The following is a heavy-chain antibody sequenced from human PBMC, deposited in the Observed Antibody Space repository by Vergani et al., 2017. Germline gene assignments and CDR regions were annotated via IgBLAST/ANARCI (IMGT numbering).Heavy chain of an antibody. CDR2: ISAYNGNT. D-gene: IGHD2-2*01. CDR1: GYTFTSYG. J-gene: IGHJ6*02. CDR3: ARGEEPAAPPDYYYRMDV. V-gene: IGHV1-18*01. Sequence: QVQLVQSGAEVKKPGASVKVSCKASGYTFTSYGISWVRQAPGQGLEWMGWISAYNGNTNYAQKFQGRVTITADISTSTAYMELSSLRSEDTAVYYCARGEEPAAPPDYYYRMDVWGQGTTVTVSS.